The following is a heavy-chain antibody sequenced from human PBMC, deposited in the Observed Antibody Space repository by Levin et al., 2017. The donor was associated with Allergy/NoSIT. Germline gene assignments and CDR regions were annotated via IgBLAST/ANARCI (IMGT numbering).Heavy chain of an antibody. J-gene: IGHJ5*02. D-gene: IGHD6-19*01. CDR1: GFSLSTTGMC. V-gene: IGHV2-70*11. CDR3: ARMRVGAVAGTGPGWFDP. CDR2: IDWDDDK. Sequence: SGPTLVKPTQTLTLTCTFSGFSLSTTGMCVSWIRPSPGKALEWLGRIDWDDDKHYSTSLKTRLTISKDSSKNQVVLTMTNMDPVDTATYFCARMRVGAVAGTGPGWFDPWGQGTLVTVSP.